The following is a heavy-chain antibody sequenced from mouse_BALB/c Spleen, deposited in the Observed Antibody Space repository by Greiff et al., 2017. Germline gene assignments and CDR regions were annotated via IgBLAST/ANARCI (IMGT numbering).Heavy chain of an antibody. V-gene: IGHV5-17*02. J-gene: IGHJ4*01. Sequence: EVQLVESGGGLVQPGGSRKLSCAASGFTFSSFGMHWVRQAPEKGLEWVAYISSGSSTIYYADTVKGRFTISRDNPKNTLFLQMTSLRSEDTAMYYCARNYGYAMDYWGQGTSVTVSS. D-gene: IGHD1-1*01. CDR3: ARNYGYAMDY. CDR1: GFTFSSFG. CDR2: ISSGSSTI.